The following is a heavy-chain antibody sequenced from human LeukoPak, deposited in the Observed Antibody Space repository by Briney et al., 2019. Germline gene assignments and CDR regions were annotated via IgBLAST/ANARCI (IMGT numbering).Heavy chain of an antibody. V-gene: IGHV3-30*18. CDR2: VLYDGSNK. J-gene: IGHJ4*02. CDR3: AKDSYYGSGSYFYFDY. CDR1: GFTFSSYG. Sequence: GGLLRLSCAASGFTFSSYGMHWVRQAPGKGLEWVTVVLYDGSNKYYADSVKGRFTISRDNSKNTLYLQMNSLRPEDTAVYYCAKDSYYGSGSYFYFDYWGQGTLVTVSS. D-gene: IGHD3-10*01.